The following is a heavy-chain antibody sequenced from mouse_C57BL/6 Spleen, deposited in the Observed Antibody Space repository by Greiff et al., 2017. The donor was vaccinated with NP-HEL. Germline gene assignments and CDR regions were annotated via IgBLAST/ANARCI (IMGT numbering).Heavy chain of an antibody. J-gene: IGHJ4*01. CDR2: INPSNGGT. Sequence: VKLMESGPELVKPGASVKLSCKASGYTFTSYWMHWVKQRPGQGLEWIGNINPSNGGTNYNEKFKSKATLTVDKSSSTAYMQLSSLTSEDSAVYYCARAPGTPYAMDYWGQGTSVTVSS. V-gene: IGHV1-53*01. D-gene: IGHD2-14*01. CDR1: GYTFTSYW. CDR3: ARAPGTPYAMDY.